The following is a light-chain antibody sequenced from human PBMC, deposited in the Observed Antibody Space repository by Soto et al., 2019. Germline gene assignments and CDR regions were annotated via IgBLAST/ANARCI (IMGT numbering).Light chain of an antibody. CDR3: NSYAGSSNV. Sequence: QSALTQPPSASGSPGQSVTISCTGTSSDVGKYDYVSWFQHHPGKAPKLIIYEVSKRPSGVPDRFSGSKSGSTASLTVSGLQTEDEADYHCNSYAGSSNVFGTGTKVTVL. CDR1: SSDVGKYDY. J-gene: IGLJ1*01. CDR2: EVS. V-gene: IGLV2-8*01.